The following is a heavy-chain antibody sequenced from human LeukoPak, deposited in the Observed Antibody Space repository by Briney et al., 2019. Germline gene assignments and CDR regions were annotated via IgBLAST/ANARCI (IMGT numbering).Heavy chain of an antibody. CDR1: GGTFSSYA. J-gene: IGHJ4*02. Sequence: ASVKVSCKASGGTFSSYAISWVRQAPGQGLEWMGGIIPIFGTANYAQKFQGRVTITTDESTSTACMELSSLRSEDTAVYYCARDDDYGDYELRGYFDYWGQGTLVTVSS. D-gene: IGHD4-17*01. CDR3: ARDDDYGDYELRGYFDY. CDR2: IIPIFGTA. V-gene: IGHV1-69*05.